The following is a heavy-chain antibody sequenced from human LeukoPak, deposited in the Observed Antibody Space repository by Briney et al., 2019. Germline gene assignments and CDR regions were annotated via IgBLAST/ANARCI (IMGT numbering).Heavy chain of an antibody. J-gene: IGHJ6*03. V-gene: IGHV4-4*07. D-gene: IGHD6-13*01. CDR2: IYTSGST. CDR1: GGSISSYY. CDR3: ARSYSSSWYLTGDYYYYYMDV. Sequence: SETLSLTCTVSGGSISSYYWSWIRQPAGKGLEWIGRIYTSGSTNYNPSLKSRVTMSVDTSKNQFSLKLSSVTAADTAVYYCARSYSSSWYLTGDYYYYYMDVWGKGTTVTVSS.